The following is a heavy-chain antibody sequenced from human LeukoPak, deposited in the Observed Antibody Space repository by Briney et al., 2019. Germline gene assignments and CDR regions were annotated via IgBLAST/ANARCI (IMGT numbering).Heavy chain of an antibody. Sequence: GASVMVSCKASGYTFTSYDINWVRQATGQGLEWMGWMNPNSGNTGYAQKFQGRVTMTRNTSISTVYMELSSLRSEDTAVYYCARVRYYGSGSYKTYYYGMDVWGQGTTVTVSS. D-gene: IGHD3-10*01. CDR3: ARVRYYGSGSYKTYYYGMDV. J-gene: IGHJ6*02. CDR2: MNPNSGNT. CDR1: GYTFTSYD. V-gene: IGHV1-8*01.